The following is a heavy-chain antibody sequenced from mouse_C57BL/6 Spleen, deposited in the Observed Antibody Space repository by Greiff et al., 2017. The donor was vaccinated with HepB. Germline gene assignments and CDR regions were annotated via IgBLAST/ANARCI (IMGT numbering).Heavy chain of an antibody. CDR2: ISSGSSTI. CDR3: ARRRVTWYFDV. J-gene: IGHJ1*03. V-gene: IGHV5-17*01. CDR1: GFTFSDYG. Sequence: EVKVEESGGGLVKPGGSLKLSCAASGFTFSDYGMHWVRQAPEKGLEWVAYISSGSSTIYYADTVKGRFTISRDNAKNTLFLQMTSLRSEDTAMYYCARRRVTWYFDVWGTGTTVTVSS. D-gene: IGHD2-5*01.